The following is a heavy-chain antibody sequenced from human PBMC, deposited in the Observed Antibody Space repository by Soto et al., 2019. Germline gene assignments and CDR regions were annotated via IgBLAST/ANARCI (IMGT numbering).Heavy chain of an antibody. Sequence: QVQLMQSRTEVKKPGASVKVSCKASGYTFTGYFMHWVRQAPGQRPEWMGYINPNSGATKYAQKFQGRVTMTRDTSISTAYMELTMLRSDDTAVYYCARGGGTILAPLPWGQGTLVTVSS. CDR2: INPNSGAT. D-gene: IGHD3-3*01. CDR1: GYTFTGYF. CDR3: ARGGGTILAPLP. J-gene: IGHJ5*02. V-gene: IGHV1-2*02.